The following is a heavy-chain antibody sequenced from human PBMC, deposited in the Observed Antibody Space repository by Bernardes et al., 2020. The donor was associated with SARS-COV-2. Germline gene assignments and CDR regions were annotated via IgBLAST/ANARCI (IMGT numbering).Heavy chain of an antibody. CDR2: ISAYNGNT. J-gene: IGHJ4*02. V-gene: IGHV1-18*01. CDR1: GYTFTSYG. D-gene: IGHD2-2*01. Sequence: ASAKVLRKASGYTFTSYGLSWVRQAPGQGLEWMGWISAYNGNTNYAQKLQGRVTMTTDTSTSTAYMELRSLRSDDTAVYYCARAKVVPAAISEDYWGQGTLVTGSS. CDR3: ARAKVVPAAISEDY.